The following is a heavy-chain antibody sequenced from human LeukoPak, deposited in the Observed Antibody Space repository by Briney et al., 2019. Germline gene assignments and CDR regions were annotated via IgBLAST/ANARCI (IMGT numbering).Heavy chain of an antibody. Sequence: SETLSLTCIVSGGSISSSNYYGGWIRQPPGKGLEWIGSIHYDGSTYYKPSLKSRVTISMDTSRNQFSLELSSVTAADTAVYYCGGSAMITPWFFDYWGQGTLVTVSS. CDR1: GGSISSSNYY. CDR2: IHYDGST. D-gene: IGHD5-18*01. V-gene: IGHV4-39*07. CDR3: GGSAMITPWFFDY. J-gene: IGHJ4*02.